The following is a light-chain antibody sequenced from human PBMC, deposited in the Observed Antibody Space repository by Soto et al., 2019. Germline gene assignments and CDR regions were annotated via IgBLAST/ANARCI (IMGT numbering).Light chain of an antibody. J-gene: IGLJ2*01. CDR3: QSYDSSRSVL. V-gene: IGLV1-40*01. CDR1: SSNIGAGYD. CDR2: GNS. Sequence: QSVLTQPPSVSGAPGQRVTISCTGSSSNIGAGYDVHWYQQLPGTAPKLLIYGNSNRPSGVPDRFSGSKSGTSASLAITGLQAEAEAEYYCQSYDSSRSVLFGGGTKLTVL.